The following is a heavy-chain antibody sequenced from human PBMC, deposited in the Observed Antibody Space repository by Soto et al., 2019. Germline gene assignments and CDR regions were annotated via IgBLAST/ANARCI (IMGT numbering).Heavy chain of an antibody. CDR1: GYTFTSYY. CDR2: INPSGGRA. Sequence: RASVKVSCKASGYTFTSYYMHWVRQAPGQGPEWVGIINPSGGRATYAQKFQGRVTMTRDTTTSTVYMELSSLRSADTAIYYCARENVPHGGNSVADYWGQGTQVTVSS. J-gene: IGHJ4*02. D-gene: IGHD2-21*02. CDR3: ARENVPHGGNSVADY. V-gene: IGHV1-46*01.